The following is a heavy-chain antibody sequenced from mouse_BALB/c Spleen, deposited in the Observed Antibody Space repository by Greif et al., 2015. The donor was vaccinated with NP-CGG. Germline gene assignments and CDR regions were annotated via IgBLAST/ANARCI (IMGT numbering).Heavy chain of an antibody. CDR1: GYTFTDYY. J-gene: IGHJ4*01. V-gene: IGHV1-84*02. Sequence: QVQLQQSGPELVKPGASVKISCKASGYTFTDYYINWVKQKPGQGLEWIGWIYPGSGNTKYNEKFKDKATLTVDTSSSTAYMQLSSLTSEDTADYFCARRTGTEAMDYWGQGTSVTVSS. D-gene: IGHD4-1*01. CDR2: IYPGSGNT. CDR3: ARRTGTEAMDY.